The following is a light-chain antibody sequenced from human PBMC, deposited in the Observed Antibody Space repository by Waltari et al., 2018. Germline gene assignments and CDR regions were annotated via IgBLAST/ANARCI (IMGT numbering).Light chain of an antibody. V-gene: IGKV4-1*01. Sequence: DIVMTQSPDSLAVSLGERATIHFKSSQNILPTSNNLNYLTWYQQKPGQPPKLLIYWASIRQFGVPARFSGGGSGTDFTLTIASLQAEDVAIYYCQQYYSAVTFGGGTKVEIK. J-gene: IGKJ4*01. CDR3: QQYYSAVT. CDR1: QNILPTSNNLNY. CDR2: WAS.